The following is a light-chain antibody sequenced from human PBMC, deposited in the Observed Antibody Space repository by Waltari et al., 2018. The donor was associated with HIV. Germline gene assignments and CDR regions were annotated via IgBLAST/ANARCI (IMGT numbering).Light chain of an antibody. CDR1: QTVSTY. J-gene: IGKJ4*01. Sequence: VLTPSPATLSLSPGERATLSCRASQTVSTYLAWFQHKPGQAPRLLIYDASNRAAGIPDRFSGSGSGTDFTLTISSLEPEDSAVYFCQQRHDWITFGGGTKVEIK. CDR2: DAS. V-gene: IGKV3-11*01. CDR3: QQRHDWIT.